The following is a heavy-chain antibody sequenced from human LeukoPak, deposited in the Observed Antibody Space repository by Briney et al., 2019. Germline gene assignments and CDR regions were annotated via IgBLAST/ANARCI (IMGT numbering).Heavy chain of an antibody. CDR2: IHYTGRT. V-gene: IGHV4-59*11. J-gene: IGHJ5*02. CDR3: ARGYGDSISSNWFDP. Sequence: PSETLSLTCTVSGGSISGHYWSWIRQPPGKGLEWIGYIHYTGRTDYSPSLKSRVTISVDKSKNQFSLKLSSVTAADTAVYYCARGYGDSISSNWFDPWGQGTLVTVSS. D-gene: IGHD4-17*01. CDR1: GGSISGHY.